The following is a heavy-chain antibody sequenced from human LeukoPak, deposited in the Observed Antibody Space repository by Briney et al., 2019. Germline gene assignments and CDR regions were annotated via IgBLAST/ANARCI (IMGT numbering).Heavy chain of an antibody. Sequence: PSETLSLTCTVSGGSISSYYWSWIRQPPGKGLEWIGYIYYSGSTNYNPSLKSRVTISVDTSKNQFSLKLSSVTAADTAVYYCARVEMATGRPQCFDYWGQGTLVTVSS. CDR1: GGSISSYY. J-gene: IGHJ4*02. D-gene: IGHD5-24*01. CDR3: ARVEMATGRPQCFDY. V-gene: IGHV4-59*08. CDR2: IYYSGST.